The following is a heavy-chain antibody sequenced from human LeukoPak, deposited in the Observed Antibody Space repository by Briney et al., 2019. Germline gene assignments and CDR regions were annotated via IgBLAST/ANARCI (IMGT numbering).Heavy chain of an antibody. Sequence: GGSLRLSCAASGFTFSSYWMSWVRQAPGKGLEWVANIKQDGSEKYYVDSVKGRFTISRDNAKNSLYLQMNSLRAEDTAVYYCARDGVAHWYYFRDWFDPWGQGTLVTVSS. CDR3: ARDGVAHWYYFRDWFDP. CDR2: IKQDGSEK. J-gene: IGHJ5*02. D-gene: IGHD2/OR15-2a*01. V-gene: IGHV3-7*01. CDR1: GFTFSSYW.